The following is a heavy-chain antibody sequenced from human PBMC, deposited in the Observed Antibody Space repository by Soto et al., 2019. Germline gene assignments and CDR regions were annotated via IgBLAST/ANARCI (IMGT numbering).Heavy chain of an antibody. CDR3: ARAYYDILTGYHLLDY. V-gene: IGHV4-31*03. Sequence: QVQLQESGPGLVKPSQTLSLTCTVSGGSISSGGYYWSWIRQHPGKGLEWIGYIYYSGSTYYNPSLQSRVTISVDTSKNQFSLKLGSVTAADTAVYYCARAYYDILTGYHLLDYWGQGTLVTVSS. CDR1: GGSISSGGYY. D-gene: IGHD3-9*01. CDR2: IYYSGST. J-gene: IGHJ4*02.